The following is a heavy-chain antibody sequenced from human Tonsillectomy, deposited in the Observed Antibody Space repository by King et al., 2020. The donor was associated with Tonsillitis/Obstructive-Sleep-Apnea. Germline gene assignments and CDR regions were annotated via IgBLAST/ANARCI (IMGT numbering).Heavy chain of an antibody. CDR3: AAQTLDFWSGNYYCDS. Sequence: VQLQESGPGLVKPSETLSLTCTVSGGSVSSGSYYWSWIRQPPGKGLDWIGYVYYSGSTNYNPSLKSRVTISVDTSKNQFSLKLSSVTAADTAVYYCAAQTLDFWSGNYYCDSWGQGTLVTVSS. V-gene: IGHV4-61*01. CDR1: GGSVSSGSYY. J-gene: IGHJ4*02. D-gene: IGHD3-3*01. CDR2: VYYSGST.